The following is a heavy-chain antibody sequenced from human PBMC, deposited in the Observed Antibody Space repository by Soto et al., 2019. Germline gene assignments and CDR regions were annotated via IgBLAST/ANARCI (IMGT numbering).Heavy chain of an antibody. CDR1: GGSISSGDYY. D-gene: IGHD5-12*01. V-gene: IGHV4-30-4*01. Sequence: SETLSLTCTVSGGSISSGDYYWSWIRQPPGKGLEWIGYIYYSGSTYYNPSLKSRVTISVDTSKNQFSLKLSSVTAADTAVYYCARDAGWLQDGMDVWGQGTTVTVSS. CDR2: IYYSGST. J-gene: IGHJ6*02. CDR3: ARDAGWLQDGMDV.